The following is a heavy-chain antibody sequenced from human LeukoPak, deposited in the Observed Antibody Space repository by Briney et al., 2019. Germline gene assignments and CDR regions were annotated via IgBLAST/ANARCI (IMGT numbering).Heavy chain of an antibody. CDR3: ARDLADYYGSGSYYWDY. V-gene: IGHV1-18*01. CDR2: ISAYNGNT. Sequence: GASVKVSCKASGYTFTSYGISWVRQAPGQGLEWMGWISAYNGNTNYAQKLQGRVTMTTDTSTSTAYMELRSLRSDDTAVYYCARDLADYYGSGSYYWDYWGQGTLVTVSS. J-gene: IGHJ4*02. CDR1: GYTFTSYG. D-gene: IGHD3-10*01.